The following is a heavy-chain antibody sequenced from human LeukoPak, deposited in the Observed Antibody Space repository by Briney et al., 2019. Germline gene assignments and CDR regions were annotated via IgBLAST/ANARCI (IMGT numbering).Heavy chain of an antibody. CDR1: GGSISSYY. CDR2: IYKSGST. V-gene: IGHV4-59*01. D-gene: IGHD1-26*01. CDR3: ARRPWGGMDV. Sequence: PSETLSLTCTVYGGSISSYYWNWIRQPPGKGLEWIGYIYKSGSTNYNPSLESRVTISVDTSKNQFSLKLSSVTAADTAVYYCARRPWGGMDVWGQGTTVTVSS. J-gene: IGHJ6*02.